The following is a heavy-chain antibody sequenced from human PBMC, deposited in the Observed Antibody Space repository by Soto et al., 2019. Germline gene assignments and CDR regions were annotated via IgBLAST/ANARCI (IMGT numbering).Heavy chain of an antibody. J-gene: IGHJ4*02. Sequence: GGSLRLSCAASGFTFSSYWMHWVRQAPGKGLVWVSRINSDGSSTSYADSVKGRFTISRDNAKNTLYLQMNSLRAEDTAEYYCARDGYCSGGSCYSVPVFDYWGQGTLVTVSS. CDR3: ARDGYCSGGSCYSVPVFDY. CDR1: GFTFSSYW. D-gene: IGHD2-15*01. V-gene: IGHV3-74*01. CDR2: INSDGSST.